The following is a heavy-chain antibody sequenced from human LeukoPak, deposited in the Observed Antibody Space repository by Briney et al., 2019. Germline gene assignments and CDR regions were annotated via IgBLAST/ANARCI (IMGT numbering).Heavy chain of an antibody. Sequence: KPSETLSLTCTVSGGSISGYYWTWIRQPPGKGIEWIGYIYYSGSTNYSPSLKGRVTISVDTSKNQFSLNLSSVTATDTAVYYCARAGRDWKSGYHFDYWGQGTLVTVSS. CDR2: IYYSGST. CDR3: ARAGRDWKSGYHFDY. D-gene: IGHD2-21*01. J-gene: IGHJ4*02. V-gene: IGHV4-59*08. CDR1: GGSISGYY.